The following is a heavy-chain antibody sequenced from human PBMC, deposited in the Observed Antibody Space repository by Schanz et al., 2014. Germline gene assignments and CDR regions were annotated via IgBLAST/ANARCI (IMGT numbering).Heavy chain of an antibody. CDR2: MNPNSGNT. CDR1: GYNITSND. V-gene: IGHV1-8*01. J-gene: IGHJ4*02. CDR3: ARGRAFDN. Sequence: QVQLVQSGAEVKKPGASVKVSCKASGYNITSNDVTWVRQATGQGLEWMGWMNPNSGNTGYAQKFLGRVTMTRNTSMSTAYIELHSRTSEDTAVYYCARGRAFDNWGQGTRVTVSS.